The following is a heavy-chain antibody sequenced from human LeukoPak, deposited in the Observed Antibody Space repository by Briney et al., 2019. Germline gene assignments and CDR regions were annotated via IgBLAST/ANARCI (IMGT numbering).Heavy chain of an antibody. CDR1: GFTFSSNY. CDR3: ARGSYGYLGGGFDY. D-gene: IGHD5-18*01. Sequence: QPGGSLRLSCAASGFTFSSNYMSWVRQAPGKGLEWVSVIYSGGSTYYADSVKGRFTISRDNSKNTLYLQMNSLRAEDTAVYYCARGSYGYLGGGFDYWGQGTLVTVSS. V-gene: IGHV3-53*01. CDR2: IYSGGST. J-gene: IGHJ4*02.